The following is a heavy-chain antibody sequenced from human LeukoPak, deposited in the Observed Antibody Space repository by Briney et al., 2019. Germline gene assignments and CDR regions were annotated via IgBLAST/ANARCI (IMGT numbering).Heavy chain of an antibody. CDR3: ARRVVGYFDWLPRYYFDY. J-gene: IGHJ4*02. CDR1: GGSFSGYY. V-gene: IGHV4-34*01. Sequence: SETLSLTCAVYGGSFSGYYWSWIRQPPGKGLEWIGEINHSGSTNYNPSLKSRVTLSVDTSKNQFSLKLSSVTAADTAVYYCARRVVGYFDWLPRYYFDYWGQGTLVTVSS. D-gene: IGHD3-9*01. CDR2: INHSGST.